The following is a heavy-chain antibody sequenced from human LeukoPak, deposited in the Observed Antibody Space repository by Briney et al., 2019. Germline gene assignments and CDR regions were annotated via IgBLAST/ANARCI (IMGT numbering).Heavy chain of an antibody. D-gene: IGHD4-11*01. CDR2: ISAYNGNT. Sequence: GASVKVSYKASGYTFTSYAITWVRQAPGQGLKWMGWISAYNGNTNYAQNLQGRVTMTTDTSTSTAYMELRSLRSDDTAVYYCARVWDGTTGYYYYYYYMDVWGKGTTVTVSS. CDR3: ARVWDGTTGYYYYYYYMDV. J-gene: IGHJ6*03. CDR1: GYTFTSYA. V-gene: IGHV1-18*01.